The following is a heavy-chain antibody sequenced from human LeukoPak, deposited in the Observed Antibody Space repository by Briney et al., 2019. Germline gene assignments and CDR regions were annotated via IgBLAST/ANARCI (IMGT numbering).Heavy chain of an antibody. Sequence: PSETLSLTCAVSGGSLSSGDYFWSWIRQPPGKGLEWIGYIYYSGSTYYNPSLKSRVTISVDTSKNQFSLKLSSATAADTAVYYCARGGSGQNWFDPWGQGTLVTVSS. CDR2: IYYSGST. CDR3: ARGGSGQNWFDP. J-gene: IGHJ5*02. CDR1: GGSLSSGDYF. D-gene: IGHD3-16*01. V-gene: IGHV4-31*11.